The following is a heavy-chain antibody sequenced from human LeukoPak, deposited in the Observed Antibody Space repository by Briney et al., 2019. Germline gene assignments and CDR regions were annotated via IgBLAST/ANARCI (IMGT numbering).Heavy chain of an antibody. J-gene: IGHJ5*02. Sequence: ASVKVSCKASGYTITSYDINWVRQATGQGLEWMGWMNPNSGNTGYAQKFQGRVTMTRNTSISTAYMELSSLRSEDTAVYYCVRRMVRGNWFDPWGQGTLVTVSS. CDR3: VRRMVRGNWFDP. CDR1: GYTITSYD. CDR2: MNPNSGNT. D-gene: IGHD3-10*01. V-gene: IGHV1-8*01.